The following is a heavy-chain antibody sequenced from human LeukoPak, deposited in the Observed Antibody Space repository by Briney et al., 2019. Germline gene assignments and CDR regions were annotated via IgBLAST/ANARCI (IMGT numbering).Heavy chain of an antibody. CDR1: GFTVNSYN. Sequence: GGSLRLSCSSSGFTVNSYNMNWVRQAPGKGLEWVSCISSSGTKYYADSVKGRFTTSRDNGKSSLFLEMNSLRDEDTAVYYCARGPSSSSWSRFDPWGQGTLVTVSS. CDR2: ISSSGTK. J-gene: IGHJ5*02. D-gene: IGHD6-13*01. CDR3: ARGPSSSSWSRFDP. V-gene: IGHV3-48*02.